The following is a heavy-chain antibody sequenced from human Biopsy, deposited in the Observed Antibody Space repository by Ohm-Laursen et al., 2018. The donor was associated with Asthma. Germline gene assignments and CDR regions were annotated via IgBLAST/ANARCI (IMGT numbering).Heavy chain of an antibody. CDR2: ISSSGSTT. V-gene: IGHV3-11*01. D-gene: IGHD6-25*01. J-gene: IGHJ6*02. CDR3: ARVFESSEWGPFYHFGLDV. Sequence: SLRLSCAASGFSFSDYYMTWMRQAPGKGLEWVSSISSSGSTTYAAESVKGRFTISRDNAQKSLFLQMGSLRAEDTAIYYCARVFESSEWGPFYHFGLDVWGQGITVAVSS. CDR1: GFSFSDYY.